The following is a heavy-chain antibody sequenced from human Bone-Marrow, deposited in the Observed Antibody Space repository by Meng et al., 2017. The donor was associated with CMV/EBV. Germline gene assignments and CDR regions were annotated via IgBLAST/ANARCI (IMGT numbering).Heavy chain of an antibody. D-gene: IGHD3-3*01. CDR2: IRYDGSDK. CDR3: AKDLRGYDFSEFDY. J-gene: IGHJ4*02. Sequence: GESLKISCAASGFTFSTYGMHWVRQAPGKGLEWVSFIRYDGSDKYYADSVKGRFTISRDNSKNTLYLQMNSLRAEDTAVYYCAKDLRGYDFSEFDYWGQGTLVTASS. V-gene: IGHV3-30*02. CDR1: GFTFSTYG.